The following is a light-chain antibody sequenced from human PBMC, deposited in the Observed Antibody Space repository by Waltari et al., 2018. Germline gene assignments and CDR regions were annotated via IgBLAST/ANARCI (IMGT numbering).Light chain of an antibody. Sequence: EIVLTQSPATLSLSPGERATLSCRASQSVSSYLAWYQQKPGQAPRLLIYDASNRATGIPARCRGSGSGTDFTFTISSLEPEDFAVYYCQQRSNWPATFGQGTRLEIK. J-gene: IGKJ5*01. CDR3: QQRSNWPAT. CDR2: DAS. CDR1: QSVSSY. V-gene: IGKV3-11*01.